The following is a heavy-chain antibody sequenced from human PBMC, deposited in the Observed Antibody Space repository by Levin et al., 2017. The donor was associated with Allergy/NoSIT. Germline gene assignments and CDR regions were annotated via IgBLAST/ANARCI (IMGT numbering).Heavy chain of an antibody. J-gene: IGHJ3*02. Sequence: SQTLSLTCTVSGGSISSYYWSWIRQPPGKGLEWIGYIYYSGSTNYNPSLKSRVTISVDTSKNQFSLKLSSVTAADTAVYYCAREIDCGGDGTIEGLPYAFDSWGQGTMVTVSS. CDR2: IYYSGST. CDR1: GGSISSYY. D-gene: IGHD2-21*02. V-gene: IGHV4-59*01. CDR3: AREIDCGGDGTIEGLPYAFDS.